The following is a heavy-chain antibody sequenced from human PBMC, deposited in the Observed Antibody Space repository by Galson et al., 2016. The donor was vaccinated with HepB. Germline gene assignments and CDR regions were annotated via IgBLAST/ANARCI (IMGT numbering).Heavy chain of an antibody. D-gene: IGHD1-1*01. J-gene: IGHJ4*02. V-gene: IGHV3-74*03. Sequence: SLRLSCAVSGFTLSNYWMHWVRQAPGKGLEWVSRTNEDGTFSTYADSVKGRFTISKDYAKNTLYLQLDRRRAEDTAVYYCARGGLEPVDYWGQGTLVSVSS. CDR1: GFTLSNYW. CDR2: TNEDGTFS. CDR3: ARGGLEPVDY.